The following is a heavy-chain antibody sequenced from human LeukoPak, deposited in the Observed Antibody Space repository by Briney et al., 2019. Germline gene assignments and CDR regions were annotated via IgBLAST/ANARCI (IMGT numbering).Heavy chain of an antibody. D-gene: IGHD3-9*01. CDR2: ISAYNGNT. J-gene: IGHJ4*02. V-gene: IGHV1-18*04. CDR3: ARDSWILTGYSVDY. Sequence: ASVKVSCKASGYTFTSYSISWVRQAPGQGLEWMGWISAYNGNTNYAQKLQGRVTMTTDTSTSTAYMELRSLRSDDTAVYYCARDSWILTGYSVDYWGQGTLVTVSS. CDR1: GYTFTSYS.